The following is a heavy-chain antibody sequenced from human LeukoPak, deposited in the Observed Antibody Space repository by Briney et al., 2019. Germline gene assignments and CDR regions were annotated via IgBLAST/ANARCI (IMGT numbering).Heavy chain of an antibody. CDR1: GGSISSYY. J-gene: IGHJ4*02. CDR2: IYYSGST. CDR3: ARALVGATKTFDY. V-gene: IGHV4-59*12. D-gene: IGHD1-26*01. Sequence: ASETLSLTCTVSGGSISSYYWSWIRQPPGKGLEWIGYIYYSGSTYYNPSLKSRVTISVDRSKNQFSLKLSSVTAADTAVYYCARALVGATKTFDYWGQGTLVTVSS.